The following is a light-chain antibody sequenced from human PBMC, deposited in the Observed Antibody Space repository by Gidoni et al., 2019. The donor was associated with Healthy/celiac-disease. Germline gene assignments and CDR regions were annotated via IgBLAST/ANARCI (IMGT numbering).Light chain of an antibody. J-gene: IGKJ4*02. Sequence: EIVLTQSPATLSLSPGERATLPCRASQSVSSYLAWYQQKPGQAPRLLIYEASSRATGIPARFSGSGSGTDFTLTISSLEPEDFAVYYCQQHSNWPLTFGGGTKVEIK. CDR2: EAS. CDR1: QSVSSY. V-gene: IGKV3-11*01. CDR3: QQHSNWPLT.